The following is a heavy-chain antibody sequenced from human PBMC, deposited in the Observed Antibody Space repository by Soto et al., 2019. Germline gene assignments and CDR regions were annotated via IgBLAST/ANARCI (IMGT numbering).Heavy chain of an antibody. Sequence: SETLSLTCVVSGYVITSGYYWGWIRQPPGKGLEWIGTVDHSGSTYYDPSLQGRVTISIDTSKNQFSLKLTSVTAADTALYYCARYFHTYSGPPIWGQGTLATVYS. CDR3: ARYFHTYSGPPI. V-gene: IGHV4-38-2*01. CDR2: VDHSGST. D-gene: IGHD5-12*01. CDR1: GYVITSGYY. J-gene: IGHJ4*02.